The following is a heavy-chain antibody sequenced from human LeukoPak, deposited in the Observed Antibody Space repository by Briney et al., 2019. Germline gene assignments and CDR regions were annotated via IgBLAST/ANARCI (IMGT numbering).Heavy chain of an antibody. V-gene: IGHV4-31*03. CDR2: IYYTGST. J-gene: IGHJ4*02. Sequence: SETLSLTCTVSGGSISTGGYYWTWIRQHPGKGLDWIGYIYYTGSTYYNPSLKSRVTISADTSKNQFSLTLTSVTAADTAVYYCAKGSGPNGQWLVPFDYWGPGTLVTASS. D-gene: IGHD6-19*01. CDR1: GGSISTGGYY. CDR3: AKGSGPNGQWLVPFDY.